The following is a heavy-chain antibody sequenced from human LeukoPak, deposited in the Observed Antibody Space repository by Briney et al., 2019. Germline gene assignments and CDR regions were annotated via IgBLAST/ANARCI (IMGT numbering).Heavy chain of an antibody. CDR1: GDSISSRSYY. CDR2: IYYSGST. CDR3: ARDSGMASYYYGMDV. J-gene: IGHJ6*02. Sequence: SETLSLTCNVSGDSISSRSYYWGWIRQPPGKGLEWIGSIYYSGSTYYNPSLKSRVTISVDTSKNQFSLKLSSVTAADTAVYYCARDSGMASYYYGMDVWGQGTTVTVSS. D-gene: IGHD6-25*01. V-gene: IGHV4-39*07.